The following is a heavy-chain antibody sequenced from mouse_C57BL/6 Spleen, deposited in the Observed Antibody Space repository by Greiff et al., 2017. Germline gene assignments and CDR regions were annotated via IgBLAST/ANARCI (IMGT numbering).Heavy chain of an antibody. V-gene: IGHV1-20*01. CDR1: GYSFTGYF. Sequence: EVHLVESGPELVKPGDSVKISCKASGYSFTGYFMNWVMQSHGKSLEWIGRINPYNGDTFYNQKFKGKATLTVDKSSSTAHMELRSLTSEDSAVYYCARSEIYDGYYYYAMDYWGQGTSVTVSS. CDR2: INPYNGDT. CDR3: ARSEIYDGYYYYAMDY. D-gene: IGHD2-3*01. J-gene: IGHJ4*01.